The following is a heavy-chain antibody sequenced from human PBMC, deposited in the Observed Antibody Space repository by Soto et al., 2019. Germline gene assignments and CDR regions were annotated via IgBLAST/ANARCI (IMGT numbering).Heavy chain of an antibody. D-gene: IGHD3-10*01. CDR3: AREVFGGSGSYYFGY. Sequence: PGGSLRLSCAASGFTFSSYWMSWVRQAPGKGLEWVANIKQDGSEKYYVDSVKGRFTISRDNAKNSLYLQMNSLRAEDTAVYYCAREVFGGSGSYYFGYWGQGTLVTVSS. CDR1: GFTFSSYW. CDR2: IKQDGSEK. J-gene: IGHJ4*02. V-gene: IGHV3-7*01.